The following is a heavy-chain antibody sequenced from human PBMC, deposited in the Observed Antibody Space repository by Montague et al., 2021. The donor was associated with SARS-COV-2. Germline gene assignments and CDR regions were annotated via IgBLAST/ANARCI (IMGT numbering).Heavy chain of an antibody. J-gene: IGHJ4*02. CDR3: ARVRYFDTTFDY. CDR2: IDWDDDK. Sequence: PALVKPTQTLTLTRTFSGFSLSTSGMCVSWIRQPPGKALEWLALIDWDDDKFYSTSLKTRLTISKDTSKNQVVLTMANMDPVDTATYYCARVRYFDTTFDYWGQGTLVTVSS. CDR1: GFSLSTSGMC. D-gene: IGHD3-9*01. V-gene: IGHV2-70*01.